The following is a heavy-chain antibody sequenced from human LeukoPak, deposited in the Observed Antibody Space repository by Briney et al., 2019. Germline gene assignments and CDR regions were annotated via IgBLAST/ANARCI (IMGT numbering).Heavy chain of an antibody. D-gene: IGHD1-26*01. V-gene: IGHV4-38-2*01. Sequence: PSETLSLSCADSRYSISSGYYWGWIRQPPGKGLEWIGRIYHSGSTYYNPSLKSRVTISVDTSKNQFSLKLSSVTAADTAVYYCARVGATPGFDYWGQGTLVTVSS. CDR1: RYSISSGYY. CDR3: ARVGATPGFDY. J-gene: IGHJ4*02. CDR2: IYHSGST.